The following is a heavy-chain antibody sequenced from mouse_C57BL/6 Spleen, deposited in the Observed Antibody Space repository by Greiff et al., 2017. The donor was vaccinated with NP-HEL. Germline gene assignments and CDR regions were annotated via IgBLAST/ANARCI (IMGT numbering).Heavy chain of an antibody. CDR1: GYSITSGYY. J-gene: IGHJ3*01. D-gene: IGHD2-5*01. V-gene: IGHV3-6*01. CDR2: ISYDGSN. CDR3: ARGGYNSNYGFAY. Sequence: EVQLVESGPGLVKPSQSLSLTCSVTGYSITSGYYWNWIRQFPGNKLEWMGYISYDGSNNYNPSLKNRISITRDTSKNQFFLKLNSVTTEDTATYYCARGGYNSNYGFAYWGQGTLVTVSA.